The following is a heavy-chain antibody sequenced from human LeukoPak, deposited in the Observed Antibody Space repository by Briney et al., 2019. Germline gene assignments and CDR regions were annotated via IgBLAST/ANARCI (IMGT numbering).Heavy chain of an antibody. J-gene: IGHJ4*02. V-gene: IGHV3-53*01. Sequence: GGSLRLSCAASGFTVSSNYMSLVRQAPGKGLEWVSVIYSGGSTYYADSVKGRFTISRDNSKNTLYLQMNSLRAEDTAVYYCAKDVPAAYFDYWGQGTLVTVSS. CDR1: GFTVSSNY. CDR3: AKDVPAAYFDY. CDR2: IYSGGST. D-gene: IGHD2-2*01.